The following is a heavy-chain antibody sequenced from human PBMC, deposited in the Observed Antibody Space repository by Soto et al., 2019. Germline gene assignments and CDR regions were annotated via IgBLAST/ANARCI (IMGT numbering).Heavy chain of an antibody. J-gene: IGHJ4*02. D-gene: IGHD6-25*01. CDR1: EFTFSSYE. CDR2: ISTFGTTI. CDR3: TRVSSAWQVYYFDY. V-gene: IGHV3-48*03. Sequence: GGSLRLSCAASEFTFSSYEMNWVRQAPGKGLEWVSYISTFGTTIYYADSVKGRFTISRDNAKNSLFLQMNSLRAEDTAVYYCTRVSSAWQVYYFDYWGQGTLVTVSS.